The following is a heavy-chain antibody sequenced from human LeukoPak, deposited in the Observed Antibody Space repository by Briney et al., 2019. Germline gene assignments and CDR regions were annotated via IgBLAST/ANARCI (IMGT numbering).Heavy chain of an antibody. D-gene: IGHD5-24*01. V-gene: IGHV1-69*06. CDR2: IIPIFGTA. J-gene: IGHJ3*02. CDR3: AGNRDAYFLNAFDI. Sequence: SVKVSCKASGGTFSSYAISWVRQAPGQGLEWMGGIIPIFGTANYAQKFQGRVTITADKSTSTAYMELSSLRSEDTAVYYCAGNRDAYFLNAFDIWGQGTMVTVSS. CDR1: GGTFSSYA.